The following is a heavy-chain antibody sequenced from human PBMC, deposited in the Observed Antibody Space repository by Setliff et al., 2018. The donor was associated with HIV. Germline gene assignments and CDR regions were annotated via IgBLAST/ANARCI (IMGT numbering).Heavy chain of an antibody. V-gene: IGHV1-18*01. CDR1: GYSFINYG. D-gene: IGHD1-1*01. CDR3: FRDTEIWRYFPL. J-gene: IGHJ1*01. CDR2: ISTFNGDT. Sequence: ASVKVSCKASGYSFINYGINWVRQAPGQGLEWMGWISTFNGDTNFAQKFQGRVSMTTETSTTTAYLELRDLRFDDTAVYFCFRDTEIWRYFPLWGQGTLVTVSS.